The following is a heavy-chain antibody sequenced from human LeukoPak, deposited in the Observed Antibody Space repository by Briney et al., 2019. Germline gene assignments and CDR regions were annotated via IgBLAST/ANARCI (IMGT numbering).Heavy chain of an antibody. CDR2: IYYSGTT. D-gene: IGHD4-17*01. J-gene: IGHJ6*02. Sequence: SETLSLTCTVSGGSISTYYWSWIRHSPGKGLEWIGYIYYSGTTNYNPSLKSRVTISVDTSKNQFSLKLNSVTAADTAVYYCAREDPQTTVPEGLDVWGQGTTVTVSS. V-gene: IGHV4-59*01. CDR3: AREDPQTTVPEGLDV. CDR1: GGSISTYY.